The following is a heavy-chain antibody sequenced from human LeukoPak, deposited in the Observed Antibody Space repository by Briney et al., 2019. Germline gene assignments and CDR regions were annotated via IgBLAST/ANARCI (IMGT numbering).Heavy chain of an antibody. CDR2: INHSGST. CDR3: ARRSGTGISSY. J-gene: IGHJ4*02. Sequence: SETLSLTCAVYGGSFSGYYWSWIRQPPGRGLEWIGEINHSGSTNYNPSLKSRVTISVDTSKNQFSLKLSSVTAADTAVYYCARRSGTGISSYWGQGTLVTVS. D-gene: IGHD1/OR15-1a*01. V-gene: IGHV4-34*01. CDR1: GGSFSGYY.